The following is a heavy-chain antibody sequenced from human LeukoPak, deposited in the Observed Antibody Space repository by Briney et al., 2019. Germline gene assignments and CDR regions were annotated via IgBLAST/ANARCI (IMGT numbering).Heavy chain of an antibody. CDR1: GGSISSYY. CDR3: ARVRQWLFDY. J-gene: IGHJ4*02. D-gene: IGHD6-19*01. CDR2: IYTSGST. V-gene: IGHV4-4*07. Sequence: PSETLSLTCTVSGGSISSYYWSWIRQPAGKGLEWIGRIYTSGSTNYNPSLKSRVTLSVDKSKNQFSLKLSTVTAADTAVYYCARVRQWLFDYWGQGTLVTVSS.